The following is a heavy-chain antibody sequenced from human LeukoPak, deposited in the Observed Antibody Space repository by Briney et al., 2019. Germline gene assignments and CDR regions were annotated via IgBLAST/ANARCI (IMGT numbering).Heavy chain of an antibody. CDR2: ISYDGSNK. CDR1: GFTFSSYG. CDR3: ARAAGGTSRDY. V-gene: IGHV3-30*03. Sequence: GRSLRLSCAASGFTFSSYGMHWVRQAPGKGLEWVAVISYDGSNKYYADSVKGRFTISRDNSKNTLYLQMNSLRDDDTAVYYCARAAGGTSRDYWGQGTLVTVSS. D-gene: IGHD1-26*01. J-gene: IGHJ4*02.